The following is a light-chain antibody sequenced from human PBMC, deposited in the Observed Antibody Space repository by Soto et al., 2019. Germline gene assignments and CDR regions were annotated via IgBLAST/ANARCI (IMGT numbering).Light chain of an antibody. CDR2: DVS. V-gene: IGLV2-14*03. J-gene: IGLJ2*01. CDR1: SSDVGGYNY. Sequence: QSALTQPASVSGSPGQSITISCTGTSSDVGGYNYVSWYQQHPGKAPKLMIYDVSNRPSGVSNRFSASKSGSTASLIISGPQAADEADYYRSSYTSSSTLVVFGGGTQLTVL. CDR3: SSYTSSSTLVV.